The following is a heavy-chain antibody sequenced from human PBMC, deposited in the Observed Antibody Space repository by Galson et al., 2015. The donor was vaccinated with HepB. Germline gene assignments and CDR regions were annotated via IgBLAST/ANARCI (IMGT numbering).Heavy chain of an antibody. CDR1: GDSVSGNSAA. D-gene: IGHD5-24*01. V-gene: IGHV6-1*01. Sequence: CAISGDSVSGNSAAWNWIRQSPSRGLEWLGRKYYRSKWYNDFAVSVKSRITINPDTSRNKFSLQLNSVTPEDTAVYYCACGNYHFDCWDQGTLVTVSS. J-gene: IGHJ4*02. CDR3: ACGNYHFDC. CDR2: KYYRSKWYN.